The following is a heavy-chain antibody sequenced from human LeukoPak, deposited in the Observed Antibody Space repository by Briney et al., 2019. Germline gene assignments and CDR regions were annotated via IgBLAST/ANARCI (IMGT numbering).Heavy chain of an antibody. Sequence: GRSLRLSCAASGFTFSSYAMHWVRQAPGKGLEWVAVISYDGSNKYCADSVKGRFTISRDYSKNTLYLQMNSLRAEDTAVYYCAREEGLVLDYWGQGTLVTVSP. CDR2: ISYDGSNK. CDR3: AREEGLVLDY. D-gene: IGHD2-8*02. J-gene: IGHJ4*02. CDR1: GFTFSSYA. V-gene: IGHV3-30-3*01.